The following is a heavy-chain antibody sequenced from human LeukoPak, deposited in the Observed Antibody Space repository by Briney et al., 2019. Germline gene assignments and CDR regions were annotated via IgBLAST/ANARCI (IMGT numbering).Heavy chain of an antibody. CDR2: IYPGDSDT. D-gene: IGHD3-22*01. J-gene: IGHJ4*02. CDR3: ARRYDNTGYYVY. Sequence: GESLKISCKGFGYSFAHYWIAWVRQMPGKVLEWMGIIYPGDSDTRYNPSFKGDVTISADKSINTSYLQWSSLKPSDTATYYCARRYDNTGYYVYRGQGTLVTVSS. V-gene: IGHV5-51*01. CDR1: GYSFAHYW.